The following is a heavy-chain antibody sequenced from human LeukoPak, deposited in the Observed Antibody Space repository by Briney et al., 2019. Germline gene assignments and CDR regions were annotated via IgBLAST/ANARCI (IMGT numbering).Heavy chain of an antibody. CDR3: VGEKSFFGEAI. D-gene: IGHD3-10*01. CDR1: GYSISSGYY. CDR2: RYYSGDT. Sequence: SETLSLTCTVSGYSISSGYYWGWIRQPPGKGLEWIGHRYYSGDTNYNPSLKSRVAISLDTSKNQFSLKVNSVTAADTAVYYCVGEKSFFGEAIWGQGTMVTVSS. V-gene: IGHV4-61*01. J-gene: IGHJ3*02.